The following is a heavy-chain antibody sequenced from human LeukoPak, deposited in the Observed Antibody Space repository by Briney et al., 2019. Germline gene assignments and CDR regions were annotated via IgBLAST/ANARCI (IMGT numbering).Heavy chain of an antibody. Sequence: GGSLRLSCAASGFTFSSYAMNWVRQAPGKGLEWVSAISGGGGTTYYADSVKGRFTISRDNSKNTRYLQMNSLRAEDTAVYYCARGVGSSSPYYFDYWGQGTLVTVSS. V-gene: IGHV3-23*01. D-gene: IGHD6-13*01. CDR2: ISGGGGTT. CDR3: ARGVGSSSPYYFDY. J-gene: IGHJ4*02. CDR1: GFTFSSYA.